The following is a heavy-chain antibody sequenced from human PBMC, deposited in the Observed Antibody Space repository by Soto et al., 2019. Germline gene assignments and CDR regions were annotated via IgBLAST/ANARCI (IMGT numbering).Heavy chain of an antibody. J-gene: IGHJ1*01. CDR1: GGSVSSGSYY. CDR3: ATNVRDYYDSSPNLYFQH. Sequence: PSETLSLTCTVSGGSVSSGSYYWSWIRQPPGKGLEWIGYIYYSGSTNYNPSLKSRVTISVDTSKNQFSLKLSSVTAADTAVYYCATNVRDYYDSSPNLYFQHWGQGTLVTVSS. V-gene: IGHV4-61*01. D-gene: IGHD3-22*01. CDR2: IYYSGST.